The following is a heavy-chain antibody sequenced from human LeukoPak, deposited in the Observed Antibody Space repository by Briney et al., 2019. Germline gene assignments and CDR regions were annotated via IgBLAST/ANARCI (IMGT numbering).Heavy chain of an antibody. Sequence: GSLRLSCAASGFTFSSYWMHGVRQAPGKGLVWVSRINTDESSTTYADSVKGRFTISRDNAKNTLYLQMNILRSADTAVYYCARGVNGDSRFDPWGQGTLVTVSS. J-gene: IGHJ5*02. CDR1: GFTFSSYW. V-gene: IGHV3-74*01. CDR3: ARGVNGDSRFDP. D-gene: IGHD4-17*01. CDR2: INTDESST.